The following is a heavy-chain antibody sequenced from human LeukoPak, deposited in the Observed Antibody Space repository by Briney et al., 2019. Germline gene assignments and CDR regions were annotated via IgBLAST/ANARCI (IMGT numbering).Heavy chain of an antibody. CDR3: ARGYSSSWHHYYYYMDV. CDR2: ISISSSYI. V-gene: IGHV3-21*01. J-gene: IGHJ6*03. Sequence: PGGTLRLSCAVSGFAFSSFSMSWVRRAPPGGLEWVLSISISSSYIYYTASVKGQFTIYRDNAKISLYLQMNRLRAEDTAVYDCARGYSSSWHHYYYYMDVWGKGTTVTVSS. CDR1: GFAFSSFS. D-gene: IGHD6-13*01.